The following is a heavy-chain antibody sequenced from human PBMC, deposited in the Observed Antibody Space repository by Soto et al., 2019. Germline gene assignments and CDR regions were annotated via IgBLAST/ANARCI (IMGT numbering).Heavy chain of an antibody. CDR2: IWYDGSNK. J-gene: IGHJ4*02. CDR3: ASSIS. Sequence: PXESLSLSCEASGFIFSSYGMHWVRQAPGKGLEWVAVIWYDGSNKNYADSVKGRFTITRDNSKNTLYLQMNSLRAEDTAVYYCASSISWGQGTLVTVSS. CDR1: GFIFSSYG. V-gene: IGHV3-33*03.